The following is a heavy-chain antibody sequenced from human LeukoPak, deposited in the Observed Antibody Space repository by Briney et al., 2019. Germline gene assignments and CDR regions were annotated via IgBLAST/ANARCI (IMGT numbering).Heavy chain of an antibody. CDR3: ARGIYYYDSSGYIDY. D-gene: IGHD3-22*01. CDR2: ISSSGSTI. CDR1: GFTFSSYE. J-gene: IGHJ4*02. Sequence: PGGSLRLSCAASGFTFSSYEMNWVRQAPGKGLEWVSYISSSGSTIYYADSVKGRFTISRDNAKNSLYLQMNSLRAEDTAVYYCARGIYYYDSSGYIDYWGQGTLVTVSS. V-gene: IGHV3-48*03.